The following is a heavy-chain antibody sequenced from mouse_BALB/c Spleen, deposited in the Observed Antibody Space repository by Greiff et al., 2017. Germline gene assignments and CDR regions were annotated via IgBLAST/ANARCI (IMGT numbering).Heavy chain of an antibody. V-gene: IGHV5-17*02. CDR2: ISSGSSTI. J-gene: IGHJ4*01. Sequence: EVKLVESGGGLVQPGGSRKLSCAASGFTFSSFGMHWVRQAPEKGLEWVAYISSGSSTIYYADTVKGRFTISRDNPKNTLFLQMTSLRSEDTAMYYCATSGTFYAMDYWGQGTSVTVSS. CDR3: ATSGTFYAMDY. CDR1: GFTFSSFG. D-gene: IGHD4-1*01.